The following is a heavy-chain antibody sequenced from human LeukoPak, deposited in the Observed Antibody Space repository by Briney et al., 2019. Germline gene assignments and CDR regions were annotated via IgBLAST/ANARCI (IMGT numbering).Heavy chain of an antibody. CDR3: ARDPKNFYDSKFDYYHMDV. V-gene: IGHV1-2*02. CDR1: GYTFTGYY. Sequence: ASVKVSCKASGYTFTGYYMHWVRQAPGQGLEWMGWINPNSGGANYAPKFQGRVTMTRDTSSSTTYLELSRLSSDDTAVYYCARDPKNFYDSKFDYYHMDVWGKGATVTISS. CDR2: INPNSGGA. J-gene: IGHJ6*03. D-gene: IGHD3-22*01.